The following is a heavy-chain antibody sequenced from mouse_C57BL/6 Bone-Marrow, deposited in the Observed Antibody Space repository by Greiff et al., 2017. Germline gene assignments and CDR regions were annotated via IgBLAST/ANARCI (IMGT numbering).Heavy chain of an antibody. V-gene: IGHV14-4*01. CDR3: TSIYYGNGY. CDR1: GFNIKDAY. D-gene: IGHD2-1*01. CDR2: IDPENGAT. Sequence: EVQLLQSGAELVRPGASVKLSCTASGFNIKDAYMHWVKQSPEQGLEWIGWIDPENGATEYASTFQGTVTISADTSSNTAYLQLTSLAAEDTADYYWTSIYYGNGYWGQGTTRTVAA. J-gene: IGHJ2*01.